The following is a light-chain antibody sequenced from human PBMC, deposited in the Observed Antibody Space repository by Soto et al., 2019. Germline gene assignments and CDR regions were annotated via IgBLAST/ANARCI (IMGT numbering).Light chain of an antibody. V-gene: IGLV1-47*01. J-gene: IGLJ3*02. Sequence: QSVVTQPPSASGTPGQRVTISCSGSSSNIGGNYVYWYQHLPGTAPKVLIYKNNHRPSGVPDRFSGSKSDTSASLAISGLRSEDEAHYYCAVWDDSLSGVVFGGGTKVTAL. CDR1: SSNIGGNY. CDR2: KNN. CDR3: AVWDDSLSGVV.